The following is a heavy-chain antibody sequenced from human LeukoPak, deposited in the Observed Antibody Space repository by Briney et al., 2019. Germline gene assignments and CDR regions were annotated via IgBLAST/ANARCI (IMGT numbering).Heavy chain of an antibody. Sequence: SETLSLTCTVSGGSIGSYYWSWIRLPPGKGLEWIGYIYYSGSTNYNPSLKSRVTISVDTSKNQFSLKLSSVTAADTAVYYCARGGYSTIIFDYWGQGTLVTVSS. D-gene: IGHD4-11*01. V-gene: IGHV4-59*01. CDR2: IYYSGST. J-gene: IGHJ4*02. CDR3: ARGGYSTIIFDY. CDR1: GGSIGSYY.